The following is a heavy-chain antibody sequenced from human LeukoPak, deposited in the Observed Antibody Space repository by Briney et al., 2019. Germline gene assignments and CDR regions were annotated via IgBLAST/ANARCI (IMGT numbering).Heavy chain of an antibody. J-gene: IGHJ5*02. CDR2: IYYSGST. D-gene: IGHD6-13*01. V-gene: IGHV4-59*01. CDR3: ASSIAAAGMHWFDP. Sequence: PSETLFLTCTVSGGSISSYYWSWIRQPPGKGLEWIGYIYYSGSTNYNPSLKSRVTISVDTSKNQFSLKLSSVTAADTAVYYCASSIAAAGMHWFDPWGQGTLVTVSS. CDR1: GGSISSYY.